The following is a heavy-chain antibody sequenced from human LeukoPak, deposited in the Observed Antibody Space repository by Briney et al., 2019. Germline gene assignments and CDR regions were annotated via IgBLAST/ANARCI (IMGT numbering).Heavy chain of an antibody. CDR3: ARDTRGYSGYDSD. D-gene: IGHD5-12*01. CDR2: IIPILGIA. V-gene: IGHV1-69*04. CDR1: GGTFSSYA. J-gene: IGHJ4*02. Sequence: ASVKVSCKASGGTFSSYAISWVRQAPGQGLEWMGRIIPILGIANYAQKFQGRVTITADKSTSTAYMELSSLRSEDTAVYYCARDTRGYSGYDSDWGQGTLVTVSS.